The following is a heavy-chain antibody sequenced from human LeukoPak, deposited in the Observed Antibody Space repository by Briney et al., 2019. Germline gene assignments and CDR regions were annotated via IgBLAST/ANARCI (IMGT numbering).Heavy chain of an antibody. CDR3: ARRRMFGGVINY. Sequence: SETLTLTCAVSGGSFSGYYWSWIRQPPGKGLEWIGEINHSGSTNYNASLKSRVTISVDTSKNQFSLKLSSVTAADTAVYYCARRRMFGGVINYWGQGTLVTVSS. CDR2: INHSGST. J-gene: IGHJ4*02. CDR1: GGSFSGYY. V-gene: IGHV4-34*01. D-gene: IGHD3-16*02.